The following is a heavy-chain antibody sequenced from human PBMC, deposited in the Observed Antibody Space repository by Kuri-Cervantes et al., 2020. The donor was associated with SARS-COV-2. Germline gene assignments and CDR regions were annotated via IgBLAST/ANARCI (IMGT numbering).Heavy chain of an antibody. V-gene: IGHV3-48*03. J-gene: IGHJ4*02. D-gene: IGHD2-2*01. Sequence: GGSLRLSCAASGFTFSSYEMNWVRQAPGKGLEWVSYISSSGSTIYYADSVKGRFTISRDNAKNSLYLRMNSLRAEDTAVYYCARVVIPAALDYWGQGTLVTVSS. CDR3: ARVVIPAALDY. CDR2: ISSSGSTI. CDR1: GFTFSSYE.